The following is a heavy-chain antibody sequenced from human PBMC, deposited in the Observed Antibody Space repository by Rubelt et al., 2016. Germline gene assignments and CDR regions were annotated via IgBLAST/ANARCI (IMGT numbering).Heavy chain of an antibody. CDR1: GYIFSDYT. CDR2: INAANGNT. D-gene: IGHD3-3*01. J-gene: IGHJ4*02. Sequence: AEVRKPGASVKISCKASGYIFSDYTLAWVRQAPGQRLEWMGWINAANGNTKYSQKFQGRLTITRDTSASTAYMDLSSLRSEDTAVYYCAMTWSGLYSFDHWGQGALVTVSS. V-gene: IGHV1-3*01. CDR3: AMTWSGLYSFDH.